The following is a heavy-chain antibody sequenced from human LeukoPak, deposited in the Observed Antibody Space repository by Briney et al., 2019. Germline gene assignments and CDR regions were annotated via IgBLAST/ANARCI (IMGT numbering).Heavy chain of an antibody. V-gene: IGHV3-30*18. Sequence: QSGGSLRLSCAASGFTFSSYGMHWVRQAPGKGLEWVAVISYDGSNKYYADSVKGRFTISRDNSKNTLYLQMNSLRAEDTAVYYCAKEMWELTLFDYWGQGTLVTVSS. CDR3: AKEMWELTLFDY. J-gene: IGHJ4*02. CDR2: ISYDGSNK. CDR1: GFTFSSYG. D-gene: IGHD1-26*01.